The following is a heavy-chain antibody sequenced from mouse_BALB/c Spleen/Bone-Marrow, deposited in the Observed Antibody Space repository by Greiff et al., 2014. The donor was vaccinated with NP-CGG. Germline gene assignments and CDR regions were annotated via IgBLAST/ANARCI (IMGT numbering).Heavy chain of an antibody. J-gene: IGHJ2*01. CDR1: GISITTGNYR. V-gene: IGHV3-5*02. CDR3: ARYGNYFDY. D-gene: IGHD2-1*01. CDR2: IYYSGTT. Sequence: EVKLEESGPGLVKPSQTVSLTCTVTGISITTGNYRWSWIRQFPGNKLEWIGYIYYSGTTTYNPSLTSRTTITRDTSKNQFFLEMNSLTAEDTATFYCARYGNYFDYWGQGTTLTVSS.